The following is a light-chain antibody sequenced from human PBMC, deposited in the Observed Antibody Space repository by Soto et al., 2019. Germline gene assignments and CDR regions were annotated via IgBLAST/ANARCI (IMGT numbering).Light chain of an antibody. V-gene: IGLV2-8*01. J-gene: IGLJ1*01. CDR2: EVS. CDR1: SSDVGDYNY. CDR3: SSFGGNRNYV. Sequence: QAVVTQPPSASGSPGQSVTISCTGASSDVGDYNYVSWYQQHPGKAPKLIIYEVSKRPSGVPDRFSGSKSGNTASLTVSGLQADDEADYYCSSFGGNRNYVFGTGTKLTVL.